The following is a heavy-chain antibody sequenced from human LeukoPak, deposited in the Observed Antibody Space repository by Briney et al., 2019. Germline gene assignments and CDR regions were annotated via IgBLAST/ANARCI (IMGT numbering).Heavy chain of an antibody. V-gene: IGHV3-23*01. D-gene: IGHD4/OR15-4a*01. CDR2: ISISADMT. J-gene: IGHJ4*02. Sequence: GGSLRLSCTASGFIFINYAMNWVRQAPGRGLEWVSGISISADMTYYADSVQGRFIISRDNSKNTVYLQMDSLRVEDTAVYYCANEEVPNDYWGQGTLVTVSS. CDR1: GFIFINYA. CDR3: ANEEVPNDY.